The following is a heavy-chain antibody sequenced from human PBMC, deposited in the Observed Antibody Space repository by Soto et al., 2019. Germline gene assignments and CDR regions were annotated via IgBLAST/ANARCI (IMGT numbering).Heavy chain of an antibody. CDR3: ARQIVATIGDYYYYYYMDV. Sequence: ASVKVSCKASGGTFSSYTISWVRQAPGQGLEWMGRIIPILGIANYAQKFQGRVTITADKSTSTAYMELSSLRSEDTAVYYCARQIVATIGDYYYYYYMDVWGKGTTVTVSS. CDR1: GGTFSSYT. D-gene: IGHD5-12*01. CDR2: IIPILGIA. V-gene: IGHV1-69*02. J-gene: IGHJ6*03.